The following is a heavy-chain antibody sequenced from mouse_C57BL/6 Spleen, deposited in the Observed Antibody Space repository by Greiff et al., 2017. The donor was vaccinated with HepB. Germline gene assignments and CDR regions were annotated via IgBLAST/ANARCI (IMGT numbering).Heavy chain of an antibody. CDR2: ISDGGSYT. CDR1: GFTFSSYA. D-gene: IGHD2-2*01. CDR3: AREQNGYGDY. J-gene: IGHJ2*01. V-gene: IGHV5-4*01. Sequence: LMESGGGLVKPGGSLKLSCAASGFTFSSYAMSWVRQTPEKRLEWVATISDGGSYTYYPDNVKGRFTISRDNAKNNLYLQMSHLKSEDTAMYYCAREQNGYGDYWGQGTTLTVSS.